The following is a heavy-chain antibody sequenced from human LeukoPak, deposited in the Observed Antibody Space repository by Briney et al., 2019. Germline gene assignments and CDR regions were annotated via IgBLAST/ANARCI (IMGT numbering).Heavy chain of an antibody. J-gene: IGHJ3*01. D-gene: IGHD3-16*01. CDR1: GFTFNVYA. V-gene: IGHV3-23*01. CDR3: AKDRENGNGIWGAFDV. CDR2: IGTPDST. Sequence: GGSLRLSCAASGFTFNVYAMYWVRQAPGRGLEWVSSIGTPDSTHYANSVKGRFTISRDDSKNTVFLQMNSLRAEDSATYYCAKDRENGNGIWGAFDVWGQGTVVTVSS.